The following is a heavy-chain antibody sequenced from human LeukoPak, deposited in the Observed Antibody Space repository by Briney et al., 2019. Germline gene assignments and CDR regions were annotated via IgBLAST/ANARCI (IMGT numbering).Heavy chain of an antibody. V-gene: IGHV4-30-4*01. D-gene: IGHD4-17*01. CDR3: ARDSGDLIYFAY. CDR1: GASISSDDYY. CDR2: IYYGGIP. Sequence: SETLSLTCTFSGASISSDDYYWNWIRQPPGKGLEWMGFIYYGGIPYYNPSLKSRLTLSLDTSKNQFSLKLSSVTAADTAVYYCARDSGDLIYFAYWGQGTLVTVPS. J-gene: IGHJ4*02.